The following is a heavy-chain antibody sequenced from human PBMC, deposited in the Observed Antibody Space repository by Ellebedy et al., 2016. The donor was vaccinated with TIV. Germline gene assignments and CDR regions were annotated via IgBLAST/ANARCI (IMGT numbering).Heavy chain of an antibody. J-gene: IGHJ4*02. Sequence: GESLKISCAASGFTFSDYYMSWIRQAPGKGLEWVSYISSSGSTIYYADSVKGRFTISRDNAKNSLYLQMNSLRAEDTAVYYCASCGGEVLEWLPLDYWGQGTLVTVSS. CDR3: ASCGGEVLEWLPLDY. CDR2: ISSSGSTI. D-gene: IGHD3-3*01. V-gene: IGHV3-11*01. CDR1: GFTFSDYY.